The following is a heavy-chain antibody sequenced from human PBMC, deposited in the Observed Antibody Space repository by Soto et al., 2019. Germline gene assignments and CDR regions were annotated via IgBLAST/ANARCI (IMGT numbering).Heavy chain of an antibody. V-gene: IGHV1-69*01. CDR1: AGTFNGHF. CDR3: TSDDTVLVGADSAFDI. Sequence: QVQLVQSGAEVKKPGSSVKVSCKASAGTFNGHFFSWVRQAPGQGLEWMGSIIPMFNTSTYAQRFQGRVTIAADESTTTAYMDLSSLTSEDTAVYYCTSDDTVLVGADSAFDIWGQGTMVTVSS. J-gene: IGHJ3*02. CDR2: IIPMFNTS. D-gene: IGHD4-17*01.